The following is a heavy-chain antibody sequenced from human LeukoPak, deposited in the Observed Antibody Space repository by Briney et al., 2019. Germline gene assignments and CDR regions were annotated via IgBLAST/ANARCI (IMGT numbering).Heavy chain of an antibody. CDR2: TYYRSKWYN. CDR3: ARGRLRYCSGGSCWGVDY. V-gene: IGHV6-1*01. D-gene: IGHD2-15*01. J-gene: IGHJ4*02. Sequence: SQTLSLTCAISGDSVSSNSAAWNWIRQSPSRGLEWLGRTYYRSKWYNDYAVSVKSRITINPDTSKNQFSLQLNSVTAADTAVYYCARGRLRYCSGGSCWGVDYWGQGTLVTVSS. CDR1: GDSVSSNSAA.